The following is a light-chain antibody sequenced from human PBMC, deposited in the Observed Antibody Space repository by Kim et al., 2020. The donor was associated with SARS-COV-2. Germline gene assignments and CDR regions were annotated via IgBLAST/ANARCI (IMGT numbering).Light chain of an antibody. Sequence: QPVLTQPHSASASLGASVTLTCTLSSGSSNYKVDWCQQRPGKGPRFVMRVGTGGIVGSKGDGIPDRFSVLGSGLNRCLTIKNIQEEDESDYHCGADHGSGSNWNWVFGGGTQLTVL. CDR3: GADHGSGSNWNWV. J-gene: IGLJ3*02. V-gene: IGLV9-49*01. CDR2: VGTGGIVG. CDR1: SGSSNYK.